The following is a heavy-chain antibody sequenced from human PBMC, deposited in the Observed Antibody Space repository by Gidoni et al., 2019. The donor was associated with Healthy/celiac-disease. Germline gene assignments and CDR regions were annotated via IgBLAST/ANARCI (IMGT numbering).Heavy chain of an antibody. CDR1: GYTFTGYY. CDR2: INPNSGGT. J-gene: IGHJ5*02. D-gene: IGHD4-17*01. CDR3: AREKYGDNWFDP. V-gene: IGHV1-2*04. Sequence: QVQLVQSGAEVKKPGASVKVPCKASGYTFTGYYMHWVRQAPGQGLEWMGWINPNSGGTNYAQKLQGWVTMTRDTSISTAYMELSRLRSDDTAVYYCAREKYGDNWFDPWGQGTLVTVSS.